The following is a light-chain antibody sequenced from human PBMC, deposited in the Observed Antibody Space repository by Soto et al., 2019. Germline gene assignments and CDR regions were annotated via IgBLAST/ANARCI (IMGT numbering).Light chain of an antibody. CDR3: SSYSSTTTL. Sequence: SALTQPASVSGSPGQSITISCSGISPDFGVSWYQHFPGKAPKLLIFEVSNRPSGVSTRFSGSKSGNMAFLTISGLQSEDEGFYHCSSYSSTTTLFGGGTKLTVL. CDR1: SPDFG. J-gene: IGLJ2*01. V-gene: IGLV2-14*01. CDR2: EVS.